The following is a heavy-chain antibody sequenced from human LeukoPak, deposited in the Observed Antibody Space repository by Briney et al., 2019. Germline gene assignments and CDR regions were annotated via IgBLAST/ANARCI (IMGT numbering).Heavy chain of an antibody. Sequence: PSQTLSLTCTVSGGSISSYYWSWIRQPPGKGLEWIGYIYYSGSTNYNPSLKSRVTISVDTSKNQFSLKLSSVTAADTAVYYCASGGTAVVMALTYYFDTWGQGTPVTVSS. J-gene: IGHJ4*02. CDR1: GGSISSYY. V-gene: IGHV4-59*08. CDR3: ASGGTAVVMALTYYFDT. D-gene: IGHD3-22*01. CDR2: IYYSGST.